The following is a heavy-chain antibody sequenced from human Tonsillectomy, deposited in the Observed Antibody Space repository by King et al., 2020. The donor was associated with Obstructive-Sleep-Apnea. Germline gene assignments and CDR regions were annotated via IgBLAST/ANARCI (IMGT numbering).Heavy chain of an antibody. V-gene: IGHV3-48*04. CDR3: ARDNVYASDF. Sequence: VQLVESGGGLVQPGGSLRLSCAASGFTFRSHGMNWVRQAPGKGLEWISHISGYSFYIYYGESVRGRYTISRDNATNSLYLQMNSLRAEDTAVYYCARDNVYASDFWGQGTMVTVSS. D-gene: IGHD2-8*01. CDR1: GFTFRSHG. CDR2: ISGYSFYI. J-gene: IGHJ3*01.